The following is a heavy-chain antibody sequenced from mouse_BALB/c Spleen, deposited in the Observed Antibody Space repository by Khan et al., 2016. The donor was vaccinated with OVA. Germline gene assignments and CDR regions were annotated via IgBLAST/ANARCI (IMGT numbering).Heavy chain of an antibody. D-gene: IGHD1-2*01. CDR3: ARKHYYGYAMDY. V-gene: IGHV3-2*02. J-gene: IGHJ4*01. CDR1: GYSITSDYA. CDR2: ISYGGST. Sequence: EVQLQESGPGLVKPSQSLSLTCTVTGYSITSDYAWDWIRQFPGNKLEWMGYISYGGSTSYNPSLKSRISITRDTSKNQFFLQLNSVTTEDTATYYCARKHYYGYAMDYWGQGTSVTVSS.